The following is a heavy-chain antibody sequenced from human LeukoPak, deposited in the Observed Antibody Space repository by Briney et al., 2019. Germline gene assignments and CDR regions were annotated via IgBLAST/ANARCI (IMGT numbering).Heavy chain of an antibody. CDR3: ARDWGTRYYGSGSYPDY. V-gene: IGHV3-30-3*01. CDR2: ISYDGSNK. D-gene: IGHD3-10*01. Sequence: PGGSLRLSCAASGFTFSSYAMHWVRQAPGKGLEWVAVISYDGSNKYYADSVKGRFTISRDNPKNTLYLQMNSLRAEDTAVYYCARDWGTRYYGSGSYPDYWGQGTLVTVSS. CDR1: GFTFSSYA. J-gene: IGHJ4*02.